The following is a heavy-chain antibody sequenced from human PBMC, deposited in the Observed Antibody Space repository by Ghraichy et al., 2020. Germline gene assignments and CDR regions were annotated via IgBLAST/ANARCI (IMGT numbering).Heavy chain of an antibody. J-gene: IGHJ6*02. CDR2: ISSSSATI. D-gene: IGHD6-13*01. CDR1: GFPFSSYN. Sequence: GESLRLSCAASGFPFSSYNMNWVRQAPGKGLEWISYISSSSATIYYADSVKGRFAISRDNARNALYLQMNSLRDEDTAVYYGFAAAAEYYYYGMDVWGQGTTVTVSS. CDR3: FAAAAEYYYYGMDV. V-gene: IGHV3-48*02.